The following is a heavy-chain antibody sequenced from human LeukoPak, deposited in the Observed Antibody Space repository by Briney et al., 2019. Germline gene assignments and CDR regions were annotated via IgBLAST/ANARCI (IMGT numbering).Heavy chain of an antibody. J-gene: IGHJ3*02. Sequence: SSVKVSCKASGYTFTGYYMHWGRQAPGQGLEWMGRINPNSGGTNYAQKFQCRVTMTRDTSISTAYMELRRLRSDDTAVYYCARDGPNCSGGSCYSFAFDIWGQGTMVTVSS. CDR2: INPNSGGT. CDR1: GYTFTGYY. V-gene: IGHV1-2*06. D-gene: IGHD2-15*01. CDR3: ARDGPNCSGGSCYSFAFDI.